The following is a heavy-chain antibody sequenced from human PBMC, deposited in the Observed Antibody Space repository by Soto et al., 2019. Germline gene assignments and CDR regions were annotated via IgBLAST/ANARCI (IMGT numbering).Heavy chain of an antibody. CDR1: GGSISSGGYY. J-gene: IGHJ5*02. CDR3: ARLAQQLTWFDP. V-gene: IGHV4-31*03. D-gene: IGHD6-13*01. CDR2: IYYSGST. Sequence: PSETLSLTCTVSGGSISSGGYYWSWIRQHPGKGLEWIGYIYYSGSTYYNPSLKSRVTISVDTSKNQFSLKLSSVTAADTAVYYCARLAQQLTWFDPWGQGTLVTV.